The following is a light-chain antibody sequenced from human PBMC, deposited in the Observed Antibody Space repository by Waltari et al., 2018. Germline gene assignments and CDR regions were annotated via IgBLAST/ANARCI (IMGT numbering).Light chain of an antibody. Sequence: DIVMTQSPVFLPVTPGEPASISCRSSRSLLHSNGYNYLDWYLQKPGQSPRLLIYLGSTRASGVPDRFSGSGSGTDFTLRISRVEAEDVGVYYCMQASHTPSVAFGGGTKVEIK. CDR1: RSLLHSNGYNY. CDR2: LGS. CDR3: MQASHTPSVA. V-gene: IGKV2-28*01. J-gene: IGKJ4*01.